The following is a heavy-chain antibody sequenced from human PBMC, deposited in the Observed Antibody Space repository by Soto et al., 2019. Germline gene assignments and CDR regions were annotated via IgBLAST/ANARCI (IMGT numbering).Heavy chain of an antibody. CDR2: ISAYNGNT. Sequence: QVQLVQSGAEVKKPGASVKVSCKASGYTFTSYGISWVRQAPGQGLEWMGWISAYNGNTNYAQKLQGRVTMTTDTSTSTAYMELRSLRSDDTAVYYCARDRAGYCSGSSCYRPYYFDYWGQGTLVTVSS. J-gene: IGHJ4*02. CDR3: ARDRAGYCSGSSCYRPYYFDY. CDR1: GYTFTSYG. D-gene: IGHD2-15*01. V-gene: IGHV1-18*04.